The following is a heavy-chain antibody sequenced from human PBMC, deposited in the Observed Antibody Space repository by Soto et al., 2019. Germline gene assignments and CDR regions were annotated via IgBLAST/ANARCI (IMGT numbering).Heavy chain of an antibody. CDR1: GFTFSRYW. J-gene: IGHJ4*02. CDR3: ARLGFVGEGDF. V-gene: IGHV3-74*01. CDR2: ISGDGVHT. Sequence: EVQLAESGGGLIQPGGSLRLSCETSGFTFSRYWIHWVGQAPGEGLVWVSRISGDGVHTDYAESVKGRFTVSRDIAKSTGYLQMNNLRAEDTAIYYCARLGFVGEGDFWGQGILVTVSS. D-gene: IGHD3-16*01.